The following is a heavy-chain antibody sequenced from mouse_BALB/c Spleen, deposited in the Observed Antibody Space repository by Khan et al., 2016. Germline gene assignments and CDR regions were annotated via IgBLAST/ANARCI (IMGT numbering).Heavy chain of an antibody. V-gene: IGHV11-2*02. CDR2: INSDGSAI. J-gene: IGHJ1*01. CDR1: GFTFSGVW. Sequence: EVQLLETGGGLVQPGGSRGLSCEGSGFTFSGVWMSWVRQTPGKTLEWIGDINSDGSAINYAPSIKDRFTIFRDNDKSTLYLQMSNVRSEDTATYFCMRYDGYYWYFDVWGAGTTVTVSS. D-gene: IGHD2-3*01. CDR3: MRYDGYYWYFDV.